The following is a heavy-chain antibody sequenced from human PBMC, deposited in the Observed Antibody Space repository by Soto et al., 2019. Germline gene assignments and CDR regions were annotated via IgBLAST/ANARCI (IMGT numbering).Heavy chain of an antibody. CDR1: GFTFSSYG. V-gene: IGHV3-30*18. CDR3: AKDSSIDYDFWSGYYYGMDV. CDR2: ISYDGSNK. D-gene: IGHD3-3*01. J-gene: IGHJ6*02. Sequence: GGSLRLSCAASGFTFSSYGMHWVRQAPGKGLEWVAVISYDGSNKYYADSVKGRFTISRDNSKNTLYLQMNSLRAEDTAVYYCAKDSSIDYDFWSGYYYGMDVWGQGTTVTVSS.